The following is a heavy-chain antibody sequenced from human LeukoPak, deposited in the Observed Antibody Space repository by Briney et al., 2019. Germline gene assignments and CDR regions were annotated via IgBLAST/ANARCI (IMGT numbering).Heavy chain of an antibody. CDR1: GASTSSYY. Sequence: SETLSLTCNVSGASTSSYYWSWIRQPAGTGLEWIGRISTRGSTTYNPSLKSRVTMSLDTSKNQFSLKLSSVPAADTAVYYCARSLVPPTYWYFDSWGQGALVIVSS. D-gene: IGHD2-21*01. V-gene: IGHV4-4*07. CDR2: ISTRGST. J-gene: IGHJ4*02. CDR3: ARSLVPPTYWYFDS.